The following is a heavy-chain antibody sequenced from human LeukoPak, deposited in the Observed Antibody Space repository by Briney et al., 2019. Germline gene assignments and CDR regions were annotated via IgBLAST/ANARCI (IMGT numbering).Heavy chain of an antibody. CDR1: GFTFSSYA. J-gene: IGHJ4*02. D-gene: IGHD3-10*01. V-gene: IGHV3-30*04. Sequence: PGGSLRLSCAASGFTFSSYAMHWVRQAPGKGLEWVAVISYDGSNKYYADSVKGRFTISRDNSKNTLYLQMNSLRAEDTAVYYCARDHGWFGELWIDYWGQGTLVTVSS. CDR3: ARDHGWFGELWIDY. CDR2: ISYDGSNK.